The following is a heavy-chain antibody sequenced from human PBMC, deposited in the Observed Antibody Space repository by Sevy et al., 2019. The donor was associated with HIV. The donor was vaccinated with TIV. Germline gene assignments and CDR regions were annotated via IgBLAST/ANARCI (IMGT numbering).Heavy chain of an antibody. CDR2: MNPNSGNT. CDR3: TRGLSFTYAKRGDWLNWYFDV. D-gene: IGHD2-21*02. Sequence: ASVKVSCQASGYTFDSYDINWVRQATGQGLEWMGWMNPNSGNTGYAEKFQGRVTMSRVSSIRTAYMELNGLTSEDTAVYYCTRGLSFTYAKRGDWLNWYFDVWGRGTLVTVS. J-gene: IGHJ2*01. CDR1: GYTFDSYD. V-gene: IGHV1-8*01.